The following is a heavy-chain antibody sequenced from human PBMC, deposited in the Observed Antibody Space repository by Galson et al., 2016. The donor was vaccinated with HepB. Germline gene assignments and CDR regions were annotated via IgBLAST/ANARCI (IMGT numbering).Heavy chain of an antibody. Sequence: TLSLTCTVSGASISSGNYYWTWIRQPAGKGLEWIGRVQTSGSTTYNPSLKSRVTFSVDTSKNQFSLRLTSVTAADTAMYYCARFLYSSWFDPWGPGTLVTVSS. J-gene: IGHJ5*01. CDR2: VQTSGST. CDR3: ARFLYSSWFDP. CDR1: GASISSGNYY. D-gene: IGHD5-18*01. V-gene: IGHV4-61*02.